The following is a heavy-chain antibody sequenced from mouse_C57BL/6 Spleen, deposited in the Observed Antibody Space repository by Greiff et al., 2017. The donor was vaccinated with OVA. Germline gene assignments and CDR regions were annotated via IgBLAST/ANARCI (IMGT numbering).Heavy chain of an antibody. CDR3: ARHEGDYDGAWFAY. CDR2: IWSDGST. Sequence: VQLVESGPGLVAPSQSLSITCTVSGFSLTSYGVHWVRQPPGKGLEWLVVIWSDGSTTYNSALKSRLSISKDNSKSQVFLKMNSLQTDDTAMYYCARHEGDYDGAWFAYWGQGTLVTVSA. CDR1: GFSLTSYG. V-gene: IGHV2-6-1*01. D-gene: IGHD2-4*01. J-gene: IGHJ3*01.